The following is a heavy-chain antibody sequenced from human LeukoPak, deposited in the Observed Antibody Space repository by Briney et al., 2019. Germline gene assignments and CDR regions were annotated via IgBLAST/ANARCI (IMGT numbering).Heavy chain of an antibody. CDR1: GFTFSNNW. Sequence: GGSLRLSCAASGFTFSNNWMFWVRQAPGKGLMYVSRIKFDGSLTSYADSVKGRFTISRDNAKNTLFLQMSSLRAEDTAVYYCARAGVVSAMDFWGQGTMVTVSS. J-gene: IGHJ3*01. D-gene: IGHD2-8*02. V-gene: IGHV3-74*01. CDR2: IKFDGSLT. CDR3: ARAGVVSAMDF.